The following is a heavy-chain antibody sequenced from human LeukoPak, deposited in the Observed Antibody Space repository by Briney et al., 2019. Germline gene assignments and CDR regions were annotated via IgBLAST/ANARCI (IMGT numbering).Heavy chain of an antibody. CDR2: ISGSGGST. Sequence: GGPLRLSCAASGFTFSSYAMSWVRQAPGKGLEWVSAISGSGGSTYYADSVKGRFTISRDNSKNTLYLQMNSLRAEDTAVYYCAKGSGPLHYYSDYCGQGTLVTVSS. CDR1: GFTFSSYA. D-gene: IGHD2-15*01. J-gene: IGHJ4*02. CDR3: AKGSGPLHYYSDY. V-gene: IGHV3-23*01.